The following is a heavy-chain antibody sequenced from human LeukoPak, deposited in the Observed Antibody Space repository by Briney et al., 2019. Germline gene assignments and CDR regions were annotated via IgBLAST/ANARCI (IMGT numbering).Heavy chain of an antibody. V-gene: IGHV4-38-2*02. CDR2: LSHSGSS. J-gene: IGHJ3*02. D-gene: IGHD3-10*01. Sequence: SETLSLTCTVSGYSISSGYYWDWIRQPPGKGLEWIGTLSHSGSSYYNPSLKSRLTISLDTSRNQFSLRLNSVTAADTAVYYCAKSNGYGLVDIWGQGTMVTVSS. CDR3: AKSNGYGLVDI. CDR1: GYSISSGYY.